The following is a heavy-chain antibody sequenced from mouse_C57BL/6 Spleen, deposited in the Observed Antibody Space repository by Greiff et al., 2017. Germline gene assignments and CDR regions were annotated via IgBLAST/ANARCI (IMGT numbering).Heavy chain of an antibody. J-gene: IGHJ4*01. CDR3: ARRERLHYYAMDY. CDR1: GYTFTDYY. V-gene: IGHV1-19*01. CDR2: INPYNGGT. D-gene: IGHD6-2*01. Sequence: VQLQQSGPVLVKPGASVKMSCKASGYTFTDYYMNWVKQSHGKSLEWIGGINPYNGGTSYNQKFKGKATLTVDKSSSTAYMELNSLTSEDSAVYYCARRERLHYYAMDYWGQGTSVTVSS.